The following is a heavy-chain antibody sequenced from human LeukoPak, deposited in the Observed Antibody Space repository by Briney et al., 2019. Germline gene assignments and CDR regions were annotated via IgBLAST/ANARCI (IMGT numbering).Heavy chain of an antibody. D-gene: IGHD3-10*02. CDR2: IKEDESEK. V-gene: IGHV3-7*01. J-gene: IGHJ4*02. Sequence: GGSLRLSCAASGFTFSNYWMSWVRQAPGNGPEWVANIKEDESEKNYVNSVKDRFTISRDNAKNSLYLQMNSLRAEDTAVYYCAKDTYGLARVTMVGGDYWGQGTLVTVSS. CDR3: AKDTYGLARVTMVGGDY. CDR1: GFTFSNYW.